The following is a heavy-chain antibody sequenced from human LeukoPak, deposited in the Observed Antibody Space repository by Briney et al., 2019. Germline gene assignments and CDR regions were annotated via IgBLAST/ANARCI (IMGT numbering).Heavy chain of an antibody. J-gene: IGHJ4*02. CDR2: TSGSGGST. V-gene: IGHV3-23*01. D-gene: IGHD3-10*01. Sequence: GGSLRLSCAASGFTFSSYAMSWVRQAPGKGLEWASATSGSGGSTYYADSVKGRFTISRDNSKNTLYLQMNSLRAEDTAVYYCAKDTVWSGSGSYYDYWGQGTLVTVSS. CDR1: GFTFSSYA. CDR3: AKDTVWSGSGSYYDY.